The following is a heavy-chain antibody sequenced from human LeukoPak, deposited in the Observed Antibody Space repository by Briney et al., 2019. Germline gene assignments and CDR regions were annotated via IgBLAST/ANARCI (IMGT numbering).Heavy chain of an antibody. Sequence: SETLSLTCTVSGGSISSGGYYWSWIRQHPGKGLEWIGYIYYSGSTYYNPSLKSRVTISVDTSKNQFSLKLSSVTAADTAVYYYARDTTTGIDYWGQGTLVTVSS. CDR2: IYYSGST. V-gene: IGHV4-31*03. J-gene: IGHJ4*02. D-gene: IGHD1-1*01. CDR3: ARDTTTGIDY. CDR1: GGSISSGGYY.